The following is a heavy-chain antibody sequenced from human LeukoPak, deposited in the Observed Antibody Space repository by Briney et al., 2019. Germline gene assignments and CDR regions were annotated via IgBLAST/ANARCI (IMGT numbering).Heavy chain of an antibody. Sequence: PSETLSLTCTVSGGSISSSSYYWGWIRQPPGKGLEWIGSIYYSGSTYYNPSLKSRVTISVDRSKNQFSLKLSSVTAADTAVYYCATLWEVVPAAINAFDIWGQGTMVTVSS. V-gene: IGHV4-39*07. CDR2: IYYSGST. D-gene: IGHD2-2*01. CDR1: GGSISSSSYY. J-gene: IGHJ3*02. CDR3: ATLWEVVPAAINAFDI.